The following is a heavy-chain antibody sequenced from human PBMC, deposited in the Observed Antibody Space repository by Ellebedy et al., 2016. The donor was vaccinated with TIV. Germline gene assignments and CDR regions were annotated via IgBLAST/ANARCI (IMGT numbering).Heavy chain of an antibody. CDR3: VKWGYKYGFGDY. CDR2: IFSAADGGET. D-gene: IGHD5-18*01. CDR1: GFTVTTNY. J-gene: IGHJ4*02. V-gene: IGHV3-53*05. Sequence: GESLKISCAASGFTVTTNYMNWVRQAPGKGLEWVSVIFSAADGGETHYADSVKGRFTISRDNSKSTLYLQMSSLRPEDTAVYYCVKWGYKYGFGDYWGQGTLVTVSS.